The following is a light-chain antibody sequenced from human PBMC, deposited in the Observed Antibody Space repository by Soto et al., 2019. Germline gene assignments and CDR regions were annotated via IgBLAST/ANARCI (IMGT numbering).Light chain of an antibody. V-gene: IGKV1-6*01. CDR3: IQDYNYPIT. Sequence: IQMTQSPSSLSASVGDRVIITCRASQSISSYLNWYQQKPGKAPKLLIYAASSLQSGVPSRFSGSGSGTDFTLTISSLQPEDFATYYCIQDYNYPITFGQGTRLEIK. J-gene: IGKJ5*01. CDR1: QSISSY. CDR2: AAS.